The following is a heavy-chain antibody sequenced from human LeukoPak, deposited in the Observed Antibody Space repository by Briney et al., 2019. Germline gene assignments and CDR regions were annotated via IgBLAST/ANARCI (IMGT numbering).Heavy chain of an antibody. CDR3: ARGSSSYNRWFDP. CDR2: INTNTGNP. D-gene: IGHD6-6*01. CDR1: GYTFTSYA. Sequence: PVASVTVSCKASGYTFTSYAMNWVRQAPGQGLEWMGWINTNTGNPTYAQGFTGRFVFSLDTSVSTAYLQISSLKAEDTAVYYCARGSSSYNRWFDPWGQGTLVTVSS. J-gene: IGHJ5*02. V-gene: IGHV7-4-1*02.